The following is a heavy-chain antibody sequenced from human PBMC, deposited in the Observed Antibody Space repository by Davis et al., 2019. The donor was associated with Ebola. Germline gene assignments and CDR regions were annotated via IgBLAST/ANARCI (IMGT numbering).Heavy chain of an antibody. V-gene: IGHV3-23*01. CDR1: GFTFSSYA. D-gene: IGHD4-17*01. Sequence: GESLKISCAASGFTFSSYAMSWVRQAPGKGLEWVSAISGSGGSTYYADSVKGRFTIPRDNSKNTLYLQMNSLRAEDTAVYYCTRGFGYDDYDRYWGQGTLVTVSS. J-gene: IGHJ4*02. CDR2: ISGSGGST. CDR3: TRGFGYDDYDRY.